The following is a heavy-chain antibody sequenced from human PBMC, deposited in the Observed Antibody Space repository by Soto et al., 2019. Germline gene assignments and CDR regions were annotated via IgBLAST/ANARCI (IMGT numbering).Heavy chain of an antibody. D-gene: IGHD6-19*01. J-gene: IGHJ6*02. V-gene: IGHV1-69*12. Sequence: QVQLVQSGAEVKKPESSVKVSCKASGGTFSNYAFSWARQAPGQGLEWMGGTFPFFATSTYAQKFQGRVTITADDATRTVYMELSSLTSEDTAVYYCARDGAVAGTDPCYYGMDVWGQGTTVTVSS. CDR1: GGTFSNYA. CDR2: TFPFFATS. CDR3: ARDGAVAGTDPCYYGMDV.